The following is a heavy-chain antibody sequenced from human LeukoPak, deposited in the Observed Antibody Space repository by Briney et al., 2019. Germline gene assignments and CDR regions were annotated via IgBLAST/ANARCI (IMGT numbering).Heavy chain of an antibody. J-gene: IGHJ6*03. V-gene: IGHV1-3*03. CDR1: GYTFTSYA. D-gene: IGHD6-13*01. CDR3: AREGIAAAGTMDRYYYYYMDV. CDR2: INAGNGNT. Sequence: ASVKVSCKASGYTFTSYAMHWVRQAPGQRLEWMGWINAGNGNTKYSQEFQGRVTITRDTSASTAYMELSSLRSEDMAVYYCAREGIAAAGTMDRYYYYYMDVWGKGTTVTVSS.